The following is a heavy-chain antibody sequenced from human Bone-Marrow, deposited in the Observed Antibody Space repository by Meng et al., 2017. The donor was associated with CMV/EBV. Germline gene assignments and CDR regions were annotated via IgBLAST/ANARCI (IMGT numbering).Heavy chain of an antibody. CDR3: ARDPISGDSSGTDY. J-gene: IGHJ4*02. D-gene: IGHD3-22*01. V-gene: IGHV1-2*02. CDR1: GYTFTGYY. CDR2: INPNSGGT. Sequence: QVQLVQSGAGVKKPGASVKASCKASGYTFTGYYMHWVRQAPGQGLEWMGWINPNSGGTNYAQKFQGRVTMTRDTSISTAYMELSRLRSDDTAVYYCARDPISGDSSGTDYWGQGTLVTVSS.